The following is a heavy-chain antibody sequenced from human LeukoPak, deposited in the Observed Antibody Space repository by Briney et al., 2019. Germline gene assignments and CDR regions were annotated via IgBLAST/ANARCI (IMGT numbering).Heavy chain of an antibody. Sequence: SETLSLTCTVSGGSISNYYWNWIRQPPGKGLEWIGYIYYSGSTNYNPSLKSRVTISVDTSKNQFSLKLSSVTAADTAVYYCAGTYYYDSSGYYYEPLGAFDIWGQGTMVTVSS. D-gene: IGHD3-22*01. V-gene: IGHV4-59*01. CDR3: AGTYYYDSSGYYYEPLGAFDI. CDR1: GGSISNYY. J-gene: IGHJ3*02. CDR2: IYYSGST.